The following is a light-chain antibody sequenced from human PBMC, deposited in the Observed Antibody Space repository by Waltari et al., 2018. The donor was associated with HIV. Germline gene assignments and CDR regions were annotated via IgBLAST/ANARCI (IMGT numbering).Light chain of an antibody. CDR1: QSIGSY. CDR3: HQRSNWPLT. Sequence: EIVLTQSPATLSLSPGKRATPSCTASQSIGSYLAWYQQKPGQAPRLLIYDSSNRASGIPARFSGSGSGTDFTLTISSLEPEDFAVYYCHQRSNWPLTFGGGTKVEI. V-gene: IGKV3-11*01. J-gene: IGKJ4*01. CDR2: DSS.